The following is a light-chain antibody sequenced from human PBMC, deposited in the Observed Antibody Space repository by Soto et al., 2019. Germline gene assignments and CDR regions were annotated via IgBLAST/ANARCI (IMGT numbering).Light chain of an antibody. J-gene: IGKJ3*01. CDR2: DAL. Sequence: VLTQSPATLSLSPGERATLSCRASQSIHTSLAWYQQKPGQAPRLLIYDALKRATGTPDRFSGSGSGTDFTLTISRLEPEDFAVYYCQQRSNWPPITFGPGTKVDIK. V-gene: IGKV3-11*01. CDR3: QQRSNWPPIT. CDR1: QSIHTS.